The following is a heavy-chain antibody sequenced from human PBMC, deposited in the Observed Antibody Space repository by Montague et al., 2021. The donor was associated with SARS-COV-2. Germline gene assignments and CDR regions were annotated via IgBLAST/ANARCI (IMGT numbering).Heavy chain of an antibody. Sequence: SETLSLTCTVSGGSISSSNCYWDWIRQPPGKGLEWIGSIYDSGSTYYNPSLKSRVTIPVDTSKNHFSLKLSSVTAADTAVYYCARRGRKLLPVATTIGGFDIWGQGTMVTVSS. CDR1: GGSISSSNCY. J-gene: IGHJ3*02. D-gene: IGHD5-12*01. CDR2: IYDSGST. V-gene: IGHV4-39*02. CDR3: ARRGRKLLPVATTIGGFDI.